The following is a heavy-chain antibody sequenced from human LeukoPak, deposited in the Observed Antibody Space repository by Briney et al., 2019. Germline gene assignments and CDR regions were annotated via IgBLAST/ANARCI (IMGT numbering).Heavy chain of an antibody. CDR2: IKQDESEK. V-gene: IGHV3-7*01. Sequence: PGGSLRLSCAASGFTFSSYWMHWIRQAPGKGLEWVANIKQDESEKYYVDSVKGRFIISRDNTKNSLYLHMSSLRAEDTAIYYCTRGGDSNGDYWGQGTLVAVSS. J-gene: IGHJ4*02. CDR3: TRGGDSNGDY. CDR1: GFTFSSYW. D-gene: IGHD4-11*01.